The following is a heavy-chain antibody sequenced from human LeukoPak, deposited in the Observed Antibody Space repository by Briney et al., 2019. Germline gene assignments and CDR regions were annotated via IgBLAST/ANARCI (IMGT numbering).Heavy chain of an antibody. CDR1: GGSISSYY. CDR2: IYYSGST. J-gene: IGHJ4*02. Sequence: SGTLSLTCTVSGGSISSYYWSWIRQPPGNGLEWIGYIYYSGSTNYNPSLKSRVTISVDTSKNQFSLKLSSVTAADTAVYYCARDVSYGSGSYFDYWGQGTLVTVSS. D-gene: IGHD3-10*01. V-gene: IGHV4-59*01. CDR3: ARDVSYGSGSYFDY.